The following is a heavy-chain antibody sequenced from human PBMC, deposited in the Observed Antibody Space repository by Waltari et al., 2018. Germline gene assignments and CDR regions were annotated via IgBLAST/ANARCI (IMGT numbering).Heavy chain of an antibody. D-gene: IGHD5-12*01. CDR1: GYGFTSYW. Sequence: VQLVQSGAEVKKPGASVKISCKGSGYGFTSYWIGWLRQMPGKGLEWMGIIYLGDSDTRYSPSFQGQVTISADKSISTAYLQWSSLKASDTAMYYCARHDYSPYFDYWGQGTLVTVSS. CDR3: ARHDYSPYFDY. V-gene: IGHV5-51*01. J-gene: IGHJ4*02. CDR2: IYLGDSDT.